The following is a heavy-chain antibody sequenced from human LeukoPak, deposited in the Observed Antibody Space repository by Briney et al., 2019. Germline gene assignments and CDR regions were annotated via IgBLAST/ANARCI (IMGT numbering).Heavy chain of an antibody. J-gene: IGHJ4*02. CDR3: ARGTTPTSY. D-gene: IGHD1-1*01. CDR2: INYSGST. CDR1: GDSISSFY. V-gene: IGHV4-59*01. Sequence: PSETLSLTCTVSGDSISSFYWSWIRQPPGKGLEWIGYINYSGSTNYNPSLKSRVTISINTSKNQFSLNLTSVTAADTAVYFCARGTTPTSYWGQGALVTVSS.